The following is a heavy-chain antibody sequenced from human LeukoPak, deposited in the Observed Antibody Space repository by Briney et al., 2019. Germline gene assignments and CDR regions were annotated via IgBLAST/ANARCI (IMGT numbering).Heavy chain of an antibody. CDR2: ISYDGSNK. Sequence: PGRSLRLSCAASGFTFSSYGMHWVRQAPGKGLEWVAVISYDGSNKYYAHSVKGRFTISRDNSKNTLYLQMNSLRAEDTAVYYCAKDNIAVAGTDYYYYGMDVWGQGTTVTVSS. D-gene: IGHD6-19*01. CDR3: AKDNIAVAGTDYYYYGMDV. V-gene: IGHV3-30*18. J-gene: IGHJ6*02. CDR1: GFTFSSYG.